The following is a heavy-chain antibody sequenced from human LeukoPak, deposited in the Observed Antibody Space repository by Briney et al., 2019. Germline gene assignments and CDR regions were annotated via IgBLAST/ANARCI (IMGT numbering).Heavy chain of an antibody. D-gene: IGHD6-13*01. CDR1: GFTFSTSA. V-gene: IGHV3-23*01. Sequence: GGSLSLSCAASGFTFSTSALNWVRQAPGKGLEWVSACGTDGDTYYADSVKGRFTISRDNSRHTLYLQMTGLRAEDPAVYYCAKKTPGTYPFDSWGQGTLVSVSP. J-gene: IGHJ4*02. CDR2: CGTDGDT. CDR3: AKKTPGTYPFDS.